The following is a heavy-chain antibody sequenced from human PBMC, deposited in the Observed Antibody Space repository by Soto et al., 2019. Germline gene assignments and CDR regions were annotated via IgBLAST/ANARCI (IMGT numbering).Heavy chain of an antibody. CDR2: INSDGSST. D-gene: IGHD3-3*01. V-gene: IGHV3-74*01. J-gene: IGHJ6*02. Sequence: GWSLRLSCAASVFTFSSYWMHWVRQAPGKGLVWVSRINSDGSSTSYADSVKGRFTISRDNAKNTLYLQMNSLRAEDTAVYYCARSLRFLEWLYYYYYGMDVWGQGTTVTVSS. CDR1: VFTFSSYW. CDR3: ARSLRFLEWLYYYYYGMDV.